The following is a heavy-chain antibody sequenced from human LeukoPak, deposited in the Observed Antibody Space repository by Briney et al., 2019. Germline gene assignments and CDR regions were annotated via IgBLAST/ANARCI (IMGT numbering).Heavy chain of an antibody. V-gene: IGHV3-23*01. CDR1: GFTFSSYA. CDR2: ISGSGGST. CDR3: AKPSRSGSPERAFDY. D-gene: IGHD1-26*01. J-gene: IGHJ4*02. Sequence: GGSLRLSCAASGFTFSSYAMSWVRQAPGKGLEWVSAISGSGGSTYYGDSVKGRFTISRDNSKNTLYLQMNSLRAEDTAVYYCAKPSRSGSPERAFDYWGQGTLVTVSS.